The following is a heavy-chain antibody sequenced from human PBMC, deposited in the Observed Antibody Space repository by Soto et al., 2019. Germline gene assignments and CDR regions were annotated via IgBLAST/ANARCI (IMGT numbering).Heavy chain of an antibody. D-gene: IGHD2-8*01. CDR2: ISYHGSDK. Sequence: QVQLVESGGGVVQPGRSLRLSCATSGFNFRTYGLHWVRQAPGKGLEWVADISYHGSDKYYADSVNGRFIISRDNSKNTLYLQMNSLRAEDTAVYYCARDSGYCSNGICSGGGLFDYWGQGTLVTVSS. V-gene: IGHV3-30-3*01. CDR1: GFNFRTYG. J-gene: IGHJ4*02. CDR3: ARDSGYCSNGICSGGGLFDY.